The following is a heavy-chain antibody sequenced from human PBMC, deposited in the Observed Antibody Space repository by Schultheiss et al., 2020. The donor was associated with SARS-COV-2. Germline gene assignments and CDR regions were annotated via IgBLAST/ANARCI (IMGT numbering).Heavy chain of an antibody. CDR3: ARDSGRQLGV. J-gene: IGHJ6*02. CDR1: GGSIRSGESY. Sequence: SETLSLTCTVSGGSIRSGESYWSWIRQSPGKGLEWIGYIDYSGRIFYNPSLKSRLTISVDTSKNQFSLKLSSVTAADTAVYYCARDSGRQLGVWGQGTKVTVSS. CDR2: IDYSGRI. V-gene: IGHV4-30-4*02. D-gene: IGHD3-10*01.